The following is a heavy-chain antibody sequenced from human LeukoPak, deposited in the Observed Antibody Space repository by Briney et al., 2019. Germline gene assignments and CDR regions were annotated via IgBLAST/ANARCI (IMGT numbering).Heavy chain of an antibody. J-gene: IGHJ5*02. CDR2: VHYSGIT. CDR3: AGDTYDYYFNP. D-gene: IGHD5-12*01. CDR1: GDSISSHY. V-gene: IGHV4-59*11. Sequence: SETLSLTCTVSGDSISSHYWNWIRQPPGKGLEWIGCVHYSGITYYNPSLKSRVAISVDTSKKQFSLILNSVTAADTAVYYCAGDTYDYYFNPWGQGTLVTVSS.